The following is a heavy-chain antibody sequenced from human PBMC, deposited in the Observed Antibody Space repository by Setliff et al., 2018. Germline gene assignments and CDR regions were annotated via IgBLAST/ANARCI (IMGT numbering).Heavy chain of an antibody. CDR3: TKDPRYRSTWPHPAYFDN. Sequence: GGSLRLSCAASGFTFSDHYMSWIRQARGKGLEWVSYISSGSGTYTNYAVSVKCRFIISRDNSKDTLFLQINILRNEDTDVYYCTKDPRYRSTWPHPAYFDNWGQGTLVTVSS. CDR1: GFTFSDHY. J-gene: IGHJ4*02. D-gene: IGHD6-13*01. CDR2: ISSGSGTYT. V-gene: IGHV3-11*06.